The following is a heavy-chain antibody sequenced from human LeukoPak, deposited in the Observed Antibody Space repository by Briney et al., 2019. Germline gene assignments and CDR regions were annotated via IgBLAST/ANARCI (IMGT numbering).Heavy chain of an antibody. Sequence: SETLSLTCTVAGGSVSGHYWSWIRQPAGKGLEWIGRIYSSGSTNYNPSLKSRLTMSVDTSKNQFSLKLKSVTAAGTAVYYCAREDIAVVGNTFDYWGQGTLVTVSS. J-gene: IGHJ4*02. V-gene: IGHV4-4*07. D-gene: IGHD6-19*01. CDR1: GGSVSGHY. CDR3: AREDIAVVGNTFDY. CDR2: IYSSGST.